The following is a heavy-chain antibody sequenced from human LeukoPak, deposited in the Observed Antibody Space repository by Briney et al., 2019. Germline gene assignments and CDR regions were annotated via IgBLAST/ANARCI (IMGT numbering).Heavy chain of an antibody. CDR2: ISTISGSGPGT. CDR1: GFTFSNYA. J-gene: IGHJ4*02. V-gene: IGHV3-23*01. Sequence: PGGSLRLSCAASGFTFSNYAMSWVCQAPGKGLEWVSAISTISGSGPGTYYADSVKGRFTISRDKSKNTLYLQMNSLRAEDTAVYYCAKAPIGYSSSWYYFDYWGQGTLVTVSS. D-gene: IGHD6-13*01. CDR3: AKAPIGYSSSWYYFDY.